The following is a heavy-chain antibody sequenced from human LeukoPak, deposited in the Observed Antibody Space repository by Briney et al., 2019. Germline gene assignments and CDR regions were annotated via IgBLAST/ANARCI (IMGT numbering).Heavy chain of an antibody. J-gene: IGHJ4*02. V-gene: IGHV3-7*01. CDR2: IKQGGSEK. CDR1: GFTFSSHW. Sequence: GGSLRLSCAASGFTFSSHWMSYVRQAPGKGLEWVADIKQGGSEKYYVDSVKGRFTISRDNGKDSLYLQMNSLRAEDTAVYYCARGPSYGDRSDFLDYWGQGTLVTVSS. D-gene: IGHD4/OR15-4a*01. CDR3: ARGPSYGDRSDFLDY.